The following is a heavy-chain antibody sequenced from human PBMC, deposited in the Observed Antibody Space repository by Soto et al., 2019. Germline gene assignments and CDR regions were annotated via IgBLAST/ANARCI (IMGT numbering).Heavy chain of an antibody. Sequence: GGSLRLSCAASGFTFSSYSMNWVRQAPGKGLEWVSSISSSSSYIYYADSVKGRFTISRDNAKNSLYLQMNSLRAEDTAVYYCARSNSYYYDSSGYYYGDAFDIRGQGTMVTVSS. CDR3: ARSNSYYYDSSGYYYGDAFDI. D-gene: IGHD3-22*01. J-gene: IGHJ3*02. CDR2: ISSSSSYI. CDR1: GFTFSSYS. V-gene: IGHV3-21*01.